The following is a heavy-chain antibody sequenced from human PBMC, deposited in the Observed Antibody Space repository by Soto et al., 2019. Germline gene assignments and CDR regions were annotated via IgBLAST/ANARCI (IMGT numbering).Heavy chain of an antibody. V-gene: IGHV3-53*01. Sequence: EVQLVESGGGLIQPGGSLRLSCATSGFVVSRNYMHWVRQAPGKGLEWVAVMYSDGKTYYAESVKGRFTISRDNSKSTGFLHMKSLTAEDTAVYYCARSPYCGTECNSGYLDFWGQGSLVTVSS. CDR3: ARSPYCGTECNSGYLDF. CDR1: GFVVSRNY. D-gene: IGHD2-21*01. CDR2: MYSDGKT. J-gene: IGHJ4*02.